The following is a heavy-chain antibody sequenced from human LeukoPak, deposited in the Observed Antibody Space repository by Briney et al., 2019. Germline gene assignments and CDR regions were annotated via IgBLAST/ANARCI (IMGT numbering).Heavy chain of an antibody. V-gene: IGHV4-30-2*01. Sequence: KSSETLSLTCTVSGGSISSGGYYWSWIRQPPGKGLEWIGYIYHSGSTYYNPSLKSRVTISVDRSKNQFSLKLSSVTAADTAVYYCASGGPQTYFDYWGQGTLVTVSS. D-gene: IGHD2-15*01. CDR2: IYHSGST. CDR3: ASGGPQTYFDY. CDR1: GGSISSGGYY. J-gene: IGHJ4*02.